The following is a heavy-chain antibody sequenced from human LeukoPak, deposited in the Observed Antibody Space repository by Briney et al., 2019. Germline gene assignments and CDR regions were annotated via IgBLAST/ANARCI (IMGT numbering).Heavy chain of an antibody. CDR3: ARTLTRSCSGATCYFTWFDP. D-gene: IGHD2-15*01. J-gene: IGHJ5*02. CDR2: IYLTGNT. CDR1: GGSISSSGYY. Sequence: PSETLSLTCTVSGGSISSSGYYWGWIRQPPGKGLEWFGSIYLTGNTYYNPSLKSRVTLSVDTSKNQFSLKLTSVTAADTAVYYCARTLTRSCSGATCYFTWFDPWGQGALVTVSS. V-gene: IGHV4-39*01.